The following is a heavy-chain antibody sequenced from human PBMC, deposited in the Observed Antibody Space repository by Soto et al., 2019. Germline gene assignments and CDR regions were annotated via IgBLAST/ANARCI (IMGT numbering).Heavy chain of an antibody. D-gene: IGHD6-19*01. CDR1: GGTFSSYT. CDR3: AGSARIAVAVVYFDY. Sequence: QVQLVQSGAEVKKPGSSVKVSCKASGGTFSSYTISWVRQAPGQGLEWMGRIIPILGIANYAQKFQGRVTITADKPTSTAYMELSSLRSEDTAVYYGAGSARIAVAVVYFDYWGKGTLVTVSS. J-gene: IGHJ4*02. V-gene: IGHV1-69*02. CDR2: IIPILGIA.